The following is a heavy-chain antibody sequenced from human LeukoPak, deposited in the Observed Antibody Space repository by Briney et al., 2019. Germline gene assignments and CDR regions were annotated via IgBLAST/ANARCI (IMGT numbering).Heavy chain of an antibody. CDR3: ARVQGHPPNGLDI. CDR2: INSDGSST. Sequence: GGSLRLSCAASGYTFSSYWMHWVRQAPGKGLVWVSRINSDGSSTSYADSVKGRFTVSRDNAKNTLYLQMNSLRAEDTAVYYCARVQGHPPNGLDIWGQGTMVTVSS. J-gene: IGHJ3*02. V-gene: IGHV3-74*01. D-gene: IGHD2-8*01. CDR1: GYTFSSYW.